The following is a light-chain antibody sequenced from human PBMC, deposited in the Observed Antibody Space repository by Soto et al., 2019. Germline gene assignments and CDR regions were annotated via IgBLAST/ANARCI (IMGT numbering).Light chain of an antibody. J-gene: IGKJ2*01. V-gene: IGKV3D-15*01. CDR1: QSVSSN. CDR2: GAS. CDR3: QQYNNCPAYT. Sequence: EIVMTQSPATLSVSPGERATLSCRASQSVSSNLAWFQQKPGQAPRLLIYGASARTPGIPARFIGSGSGSEFTLTISSRQSEDFAFYYYQQYNNCPAYTLGQGTKLEIK.